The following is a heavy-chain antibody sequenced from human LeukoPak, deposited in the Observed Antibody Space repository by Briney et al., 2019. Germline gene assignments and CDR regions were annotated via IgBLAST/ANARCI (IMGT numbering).Heavy chain of an antibody. J-gene: IGHJ5*02. D-gene: IGHD1-26*01. CDR1: GFTFCGCE. Sequence: PGGSLRLSCAAPGFTFCGCEMNWVRQAPGKGLEWVSYISTSGSTIYYADSVKGRFTISRDNAKNSLYLQMNSLRAEDTAVYYCASPVGAHFSSWGQGTLVTVSS. V-gene: IGHV3-48*03. CDR3: ASPVGAHFSS. CDR2: ISTSGSTI.